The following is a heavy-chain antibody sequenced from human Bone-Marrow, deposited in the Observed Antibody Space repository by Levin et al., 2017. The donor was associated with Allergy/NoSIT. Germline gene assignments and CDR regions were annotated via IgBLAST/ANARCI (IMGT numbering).Heavy chain of an antibody. CDR2: IYHSGST. V-gene: IGHV4-4*02. Sequence: SCAVSGGSISSSNWWSWVRQPPGKGLEWIGEIYHSGSTNYNPSLKSRVTISVDKSKNQFSLKLSSVTAADTAVYYCARLTAMVRGAGMDVWGQGTTVTVSS. CDR3: ARLTAMVRGAGMDV. CDR1: GGSISSSNW. J-gene: IGHJ6*02. D-gene: IGHD3-10*01.